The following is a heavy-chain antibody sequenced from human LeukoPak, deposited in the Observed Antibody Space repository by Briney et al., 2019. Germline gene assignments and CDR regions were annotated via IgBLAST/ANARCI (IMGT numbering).Heavy chain of an antibody. Sequence: PWGSLRLSCAASGFTFSNYAMSWVRQAPGKGLEWVSAITGSGGNTYYADSVKGRFTISRDNSKNTVFLQMNSLRAEDTAVYYCAKWGDYDVLTGYYVSDYWGQGTLGTVSS. J-gene: IGHJ4*02. V-gene: IGHV3-23*01. CDR1: GFTFSNYA. D-gene: IGHD3-9*01. CDR2: ITGSGGNT. CDR3: AKWGDYDVLTGYYVSDY.